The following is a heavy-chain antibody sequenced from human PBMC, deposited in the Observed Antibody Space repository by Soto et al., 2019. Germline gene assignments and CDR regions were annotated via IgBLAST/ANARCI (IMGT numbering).Heavy chain of an antibody. CDR1: GGSISSYY. D-gene: IGHD1-26*01. V-gene: IGHV4-59*01. J-gene: IGHJ3*02. CDR3: ARSAWGYAFDI. Sequence: QVQLQESGPGLVKPSETLSLTCTVSGGSISSYYWSWIRQPPGKGLEWIGYIHYSGSASYSPSLNIRVTMSIDSSKSQFSLKLSFVTAADTAVYYCARSAWGYAFDIWGQGTMITVSS. CDR2: IHYSGSA.